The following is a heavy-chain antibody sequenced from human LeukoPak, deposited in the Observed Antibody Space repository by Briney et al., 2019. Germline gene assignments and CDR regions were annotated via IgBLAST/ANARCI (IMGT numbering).Heavy chain of an antibody. CDR3: ARWGNYGPAFDI. CDR1: GFTFSSYY. V-gene: IGHV3-7*01. J-gene: IGHJ3*02. D-gene: IGHD3-16*01. Sequence: PGGSLRLSCAASGFTFSSYYMSWVRQAPGKGLEWVANIKQDGSEKYYVDSVKGRFTISRDSAKNSLYLQMNSLRAEDTAVYYCARWGNYGPAFDIWGQGTMVTVSS. CDR2: IKQDGSEK.